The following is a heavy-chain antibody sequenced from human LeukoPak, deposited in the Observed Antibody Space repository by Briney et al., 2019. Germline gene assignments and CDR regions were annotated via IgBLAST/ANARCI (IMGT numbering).Heavy chain of an antibody. CDR1: GYTFTSYA. D-gene: IGHD3-10*01. J-gene: IGHJ5*02. Sequence: ASVKVSCKASGYTFTSYAMHWVRQAPGQRLEWMGWINAGNGNTKYSQKFQGRVTITKDTSASTAYMELSSLRSEDTAVYYCARDLVRGLLWFGESRPSWFDPWGQGTLVTVSS. CDR2: INAGNGNT. V-gene: IGHV1-3*01. CDR3: ARDLVRGLLWFGESRPSWFDP.